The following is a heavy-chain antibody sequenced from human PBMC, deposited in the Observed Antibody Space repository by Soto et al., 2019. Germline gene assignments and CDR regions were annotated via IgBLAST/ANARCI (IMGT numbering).Heavy chain of an antibody. Sequence: PGGSLRLSCAASGFTFSNYWMHWVRQAPGKGLVWVSRVSSGSSGIFYADSVKGRFTISRDNAKNSLYLQMNSLRAEDTAVYYCAREKLRFTYAPGYWGQGTLVTVPS. CDR2: VSSGSSGI. CDR1: GFTFSNYW. D-gene: IGHD3-3*01. J-gene: IGHJ4*02. CDR3: AREKLRFTYAPGY. V-gene: IGHV3-21*01.